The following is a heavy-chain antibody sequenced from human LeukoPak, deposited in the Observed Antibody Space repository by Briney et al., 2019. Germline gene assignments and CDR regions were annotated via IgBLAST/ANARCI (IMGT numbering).Heavy chain of an antibody. CDR2: ISWNSGSI. V-gene: IGHV3-9*01. J-gene: IGHJ4*02. CDR3: AKDRRPNYYDSSGYFVY. D-gene: IGHD3-22*01. Sequence: GGSLRLSCAASGFTFDDYAMHWVRQAPGKGLEWVSGISWNSGSIGYADSVKGRFTISRDKAKNSLYLQMNSLRAEDTALYYCAKDRRPNYYDSSGYFVYWGEGTLVTVSS. CDR1: GFTFDDYA.